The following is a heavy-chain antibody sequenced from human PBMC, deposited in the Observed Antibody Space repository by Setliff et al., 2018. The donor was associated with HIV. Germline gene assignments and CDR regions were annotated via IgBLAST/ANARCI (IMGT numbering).Heavy chain of an antibody. V-gene: IGHV4-39*01. J-gene: IGHJ4*02. D-gene: IGHD3-16*01. CDR1: GGSISGSSYY. CDR2: IYYSGST. CDR3: ARTSVITLALDY. Sequence: SETLSLTCTVSGGSISGSSYYWGWIRQPPGKGLEWIGSIYYSGSTYYTPSLKGRVTISVDTSKNQFSLKLSSVTAADTAVFYCARTSVITLALDYWGQGTLVTVSS.